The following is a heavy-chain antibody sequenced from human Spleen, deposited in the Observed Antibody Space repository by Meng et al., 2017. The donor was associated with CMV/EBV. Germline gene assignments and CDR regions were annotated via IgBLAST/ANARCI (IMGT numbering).Heavy chain of an antibody. J-gene: IGHJ4*02. Sequence: SETLSLTCSVSGHSIDSGNFWGWIRQPPGKGPEWIGSIFQSGTTYNNPSLQRRVTMSVDTSKNQFSLKLTSVTAADTAVYYCARQDDYPLFSLDYWGQGTLVTVSS. V-gene: IGHV4-38-2*01. CDR1: GHSIDSGNF. D-gene: IGHD5-24*01. CDR2: IFQSGTT. CDR3: ARQDDYPLFSLDY.